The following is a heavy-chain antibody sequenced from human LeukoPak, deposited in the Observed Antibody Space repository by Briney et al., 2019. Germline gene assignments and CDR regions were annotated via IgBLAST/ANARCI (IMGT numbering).Heavy chain of an antibody. CDR2: INHSGST. Sequence: SETLSLTCTVSGGSISSYYWSWIRQPPGKGLEWIGEINHSGSTNYNPSLKSRVTISVDTSKNQFSLKLSSVTAADTAVYYCATPGGYFDWSPLDYWGQGTLVTVSS. V-gene: IGHV4-34*01. CDR1: GGSISSYY. CDR3: ATPGGYFDWSPLDY. J-gene: IGHJ4*02. D-gene: IGHD3-9*01.